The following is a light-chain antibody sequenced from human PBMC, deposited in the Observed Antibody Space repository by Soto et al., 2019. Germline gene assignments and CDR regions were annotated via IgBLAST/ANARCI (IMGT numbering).Light chain of an antibody. Sequence: SYELTQPPSVSVAPGQTARIPCGENNIGSKSVHWYQQKPGQVPVVVVYADGDRPSGIPERFSGSKSDNTATLTIRRVEAGDEADYYCQVWDSGSDHHYIFGTGTKVTVL. CDR1: NIGSKS. CDR3: QVWDSGSDHHYI. V-gene: IGLV3-21*02. J-gene: IGLJ1*01. CDR2: ADG.